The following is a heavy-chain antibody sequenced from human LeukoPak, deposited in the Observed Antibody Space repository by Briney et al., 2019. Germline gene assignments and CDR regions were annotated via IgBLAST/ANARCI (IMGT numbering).Heavy chain of an antibody. CDR3: ASVQTLSYYYYYGMDV. J-gene: IGHJ6*02. CDR2: IDHSGST. Sequence: SETLSLTCTVSGGSFSGYYWSWIRQPPGEGLEWIGEIDHSGSTNYNPSLKSRVTISVDTSKNQFSLKLSSVTAADTAVYYCASVQTLSYYYYYGMDVWGQGTTVTVSS. V-gene: IGHV4-34*01. D-gene: IGHD2/OR15-2a*01. CDR1: GGSFSGYY.